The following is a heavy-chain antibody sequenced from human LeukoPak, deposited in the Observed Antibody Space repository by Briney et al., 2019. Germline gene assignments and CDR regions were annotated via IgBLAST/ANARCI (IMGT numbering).Heavy chain of an antibody. CDR1: GFTFSDYY. V-gene: IGHV3-11*01. Sequence: PGGSLRLSCAASGFTFSDYYMSWIRQAPGKGLEWVSYISSSGSTIYYADSVKGRFTISRDNAKNSQYLQMNSLRAEDTAVYYCARDRGTDIVVVPADYYYYGMDVWGQGTTVTVSS. CDR3: ARDRGTDIVVVPADYYYYGMDV. CDR2: ISSSGSTI. J-gene: IGHJ6*02. D-gene: IGHD2-2*01.